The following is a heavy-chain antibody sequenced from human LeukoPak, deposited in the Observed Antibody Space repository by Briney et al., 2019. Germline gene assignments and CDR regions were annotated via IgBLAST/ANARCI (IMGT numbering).Heavy chain of an antibody. CDR1: GDSVSSNGAS. D-gene: IGHD3-3*01. CDR3: GRETDFGVVTN. Sequence: SQTLSLTCAISGDSVSSNGASWNWIRQSPSRGLEWLGRTYYRSQQWHSDYAPSVKGRITLNPDTSKNQFSLQLNSMTPEDTAVYYCGRETDFGVVTNWGQGTLVIVSS. V-gene: IGHV6-1*01. J-gene: IGHJ4*02. CDR2: TYYRSQQWHS.